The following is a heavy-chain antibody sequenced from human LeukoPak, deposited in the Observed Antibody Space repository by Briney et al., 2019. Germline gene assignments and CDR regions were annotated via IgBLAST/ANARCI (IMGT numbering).Heavy chain of an antibody. Sequence: GGSLRLSCAASGFTFSSYGMHWVRQAPGKGLEWVAFIRYDGSNKYYADSVKGRFTISRDNSKNTLYLQMNSLRAEDTAVYYCAKDPNHPADCGSTSCHPYYFDYWGQGTLVTVSS. CDR3: AKDPNHPADCGSTSCHPYYFDY. V-gene: IGHV3-30*02. CDR1: GFTFSSYG. D-gene: IGHD2-2*01. CDR2: IRYDGSNK. J-gene: IGHJ4*02.